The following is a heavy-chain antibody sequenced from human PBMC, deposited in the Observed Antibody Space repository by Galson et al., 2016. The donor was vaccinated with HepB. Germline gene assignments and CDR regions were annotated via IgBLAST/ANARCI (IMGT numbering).Heavy chain of an antibody. D-gene: IGHD6-13*01. J-gene: IGHJ4*02. V-gene: IGHV3-23*01. Sequence: SLRLSCAASGFTFNAYAMSWVRQAPGKGLEWVSTLSASGGATYYSDSVKGRFTISRDNSKNTLYLQMNSLRDEDTAVYYCAKGQQLAYFDYWGQGTLVTVSS. CDR1: GFTFNAYA. CDR2: LSASGGAT. CDR3: AKGQQLAYFDY.